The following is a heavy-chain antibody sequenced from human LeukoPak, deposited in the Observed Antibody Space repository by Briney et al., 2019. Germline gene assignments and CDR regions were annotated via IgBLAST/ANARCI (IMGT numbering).Heavy chain of an antibody. J-gene: IGHJ6*03. CDR1: GFTFSSFD. D-gene: IGHD1-1*01. V-gene: IGHV3-13*01. CDR3: ARGPPRGKYYYMDV. Sequence: PGGSLRLSCAASGFTFSSFDMHWVRHPPGQGVERVSTIWTASDTYYPGSVEGGFTLSRDNAKNSLYLQMNSLTAGDTAVYYCARGPPRGKYYYMDVWDKGTTVTVSS. CDR2: IWTASDT.